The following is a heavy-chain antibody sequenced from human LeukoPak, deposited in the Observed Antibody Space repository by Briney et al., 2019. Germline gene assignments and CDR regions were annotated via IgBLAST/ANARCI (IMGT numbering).Heavy chain of an antibody. V-gene: IGHV3-21*06. J-gene: IGHJ4*02. CDR3: ARWYSSGWYSDY. D-gene: IGHD6-19*01. CDR2: VSGTSEYI. CDR1: GFSFSTYS. Sequence: GGSLRLSCAASGFSFSTYSMIRVRQAPGKGLEWVPSVSGTSEYIYYADSVRGRFTISRDNAKNTVYLQMNSLRAEDTAVYYCARWYSSGWYSDYWGQGTLVTVSS.